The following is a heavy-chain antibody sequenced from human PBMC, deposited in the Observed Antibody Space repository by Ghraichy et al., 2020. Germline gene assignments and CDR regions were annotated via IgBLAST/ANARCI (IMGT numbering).Heavy chain of an antibody. D-gene: IGHD5-18*01. CDR1: GGSISSSSYY. CDR2: IYYSGST. CDR3: ARGSAGYSYGSNTYFDY. Sequence: SETLSLTCTVSGGSISSSSYYWGWIRQPPGKGLEWIGSIYYSGSTYYNPSLKSRVTISVDTSKNQFSLKLSSVTAADTAVYYCARGSAGYSYGSNTYFDYWGQGTLVTVSS. V-gene: IGHV4-39*07. J-gene: IGHJ4*02.